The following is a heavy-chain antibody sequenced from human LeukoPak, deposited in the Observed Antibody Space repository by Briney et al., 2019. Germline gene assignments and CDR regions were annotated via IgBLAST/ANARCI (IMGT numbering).Heavy chain of an antibody. CDR3: ARLGGPPSGSWDLDY. V-gene: IGHV1-2*02. Sequence: RASVKVSCKASGYTFTGYYMHWVRQAPGQGLEWMGWINPNSGGTNYAQKFQGRVTMTRDTSITTANMELSRLRSDDTAVYYCARLGGPPSGSWDLDYWGQGTVVIVSS. CDR1: GYTFTGYY. J-gene: IGHJ4*02. D-gene: IGHD1-26*01. CDR2: INPNSGGT.